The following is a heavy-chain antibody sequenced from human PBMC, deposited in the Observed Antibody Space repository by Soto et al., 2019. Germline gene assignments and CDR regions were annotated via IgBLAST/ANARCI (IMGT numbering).Heavy chain of an antibody. V-gene: IGHV2-5*02. CDR3: VHSHVLRWFGFDS. CDR1: ELSLSTSGVG. J-gene: IGHJ4*02. CDR2: IYWDDVK. Sequence: QITLKESGPTLVEPTQTLTLTCTFSELSLSTSGVGVGWIRQPPGKALEWLALIYWDDVKRYSPSLKSRLTITKVTSNNQVVLTMTNMDPVDTATYYCVHSHVLRWFGFDSWGQGTLVTVPS. D-gene: IGHD3-10*01.